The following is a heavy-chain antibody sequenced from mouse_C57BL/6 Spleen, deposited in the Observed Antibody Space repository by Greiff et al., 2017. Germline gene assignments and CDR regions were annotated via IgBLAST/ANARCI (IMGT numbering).Heavy chain of an antibody. CDR3: ARVSIYYGSPFAY. CDR2: IDPGDGDT. J-gene: IGHJ3*01. CDR1: GYAFSSSW. D-gene: IGHD2-1*01. V-gene: IGHV1-82*01. Sequence: QVTLQQSGPELVKPGASVKISCKASGYAFSSSWMNWVKQRPGKGLAWIGRIDPGDGDTNDNGNFKGKATLTADKSSRTASMQLSGLTSEYSAVYFCARVSIYYGSPFAYWGQGTLVAVS.